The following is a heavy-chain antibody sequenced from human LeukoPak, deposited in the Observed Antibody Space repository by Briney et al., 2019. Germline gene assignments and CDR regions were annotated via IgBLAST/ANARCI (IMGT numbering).Heavy chain of an antibody. D-gene: IGHD6-19*01. Sequence: PGGSLRLSCAASGFTYSSYAMSWVRQAPGKGPEWVSAISHSGGSTYYADSVKGRFTISRDNSKNTLYLQMNSLRAEDTAVYYCSKDSVGVAGPDYWGQGTLVTVSS. CDR3: SKDSVGVAGPDY. J-gene: IGHJ4*02. CDR1: GFTYSSYA. V-gene: IGHV3-23*01. CDR2: ISHSGGST.